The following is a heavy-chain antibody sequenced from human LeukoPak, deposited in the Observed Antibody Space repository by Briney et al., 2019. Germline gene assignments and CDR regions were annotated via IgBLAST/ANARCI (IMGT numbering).Heavy chain of an antibody. V-gene: IGHV3-7*01. CDR3: ASSGWYSTPNWFDP. CDR2: IKQDGSEK. D-gene: IGHD6-19*01. J-gene: IGHJ5*02. Sequence: GGSLRLSCAASGFTFSRSWMHWVRQAPGKGLVWVASIKQDGSEKYYVDSVKGRFTISRDNAKNSLYLQMNSLRAEDTAMYYCASSGWYSTPNWFDPWGQGTLVIVSS. CDR1: GFTFSRSW.